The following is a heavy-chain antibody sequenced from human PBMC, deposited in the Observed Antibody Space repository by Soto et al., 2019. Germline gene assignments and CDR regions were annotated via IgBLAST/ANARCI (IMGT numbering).Heavy chain of an antibody. CDR1: GFTFDDYA. Sequence: SLRLSCAASGFTFDDYAMHWVRQVPGKGLEWVSGINWNSGSIGYGDSVKGRFAISRDNAKNSLHLQMNSLSAEDTTFYYCVKDESINWYSGHFRHWGQGTLVTVSS. D-gene: IGHD6-13*01. V-gene: IGHV3-9*01. J-gene: IGHJ1*01. CDR3: VKDESINWYSGHFRH. CDR2: INWNSGSI.